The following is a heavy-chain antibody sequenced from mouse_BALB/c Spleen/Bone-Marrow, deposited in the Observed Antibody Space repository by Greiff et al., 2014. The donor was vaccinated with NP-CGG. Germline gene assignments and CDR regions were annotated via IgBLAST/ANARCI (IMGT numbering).Heavy chain of an antibody. V-gene: IGHV1-5*01. CDR1: GYTFSNYW. D-gene: IGHD3-1*01. CDR3: TTLARNNFDY. CDR2: IHPGNSDT. Sequence: EVQLQQSGTMLARPGAAVKMSCKASGYTFSNYWMHWIKQRPGQGLEWIGTIHPGNSDTTYNQKFKGKAKLTAVTSTSTAYMELSSLTNEDSAVYYCTTLARNNFDYWGQGTTLTVSS. J-gene: IGHJ2*01.